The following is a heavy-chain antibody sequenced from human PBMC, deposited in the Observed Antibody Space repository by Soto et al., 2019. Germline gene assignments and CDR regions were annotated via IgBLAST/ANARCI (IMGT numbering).Heavy chain of an antibody. CDR3: ARQIYDSDTGPNFQYYFDS. D-gene: IGHD3-22*01. CDR2: IDPSDSQT. V-gene: IGHV5-10-1*01. CDR1: EYSFAGYW. Sequence: GESLKICCKGSEYSFAGYWITWMRQKPGKALEWMGRIDPSDSQTYYSPSFRGHVTISVTKSITTVFLQWSSLRASDTAMYYCARQIYDSDTGPNFQYYFDSWGQGTPVTVSS. J-gene: IGHJ4*02.